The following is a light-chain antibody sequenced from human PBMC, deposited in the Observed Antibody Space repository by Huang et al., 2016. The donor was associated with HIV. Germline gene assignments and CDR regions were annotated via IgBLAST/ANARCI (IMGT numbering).Light chain of an antibody. CDR1: QSLLNSPNRKHY. J-gene: IGKJ3*01. V-gene: IGKV4-1*01. CDR2: WAS. CDR3: QQYFFSPMT. Sequence: DIVMTQSPDFLAVSLGERATISCKSSQSLLNSPNRKHYLAWYQQNPGQPPKLLIYWASSRESGVPYRFIGSGSGTDFTLTITSLQAEDVAVYFCQQYFFSPMTFGPGTKVDI.